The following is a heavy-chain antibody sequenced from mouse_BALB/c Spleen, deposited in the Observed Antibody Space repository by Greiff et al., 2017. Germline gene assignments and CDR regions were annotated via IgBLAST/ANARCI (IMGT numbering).Heavy chain of an antibody. D-gene: IGHD2-3*01. CDR2: IDPSDSYT. J-gene: IGHJ1*01. CDR1: GYTFTSYW. Sequence: QVQLQQPGAELVKPGASVKLSCKASGYTFTSYWMHWVKQRPGQGLEWIGEIDPSDSYTNYNQKFKGKATLTVDKSSSTAYMQLSSLTSEDSAVYYCAPIYDGYYWYFDVWGAGTTVTVSS. V-gene: IGHV1-69*02. CDR3: APIYDGYYWYFDV.